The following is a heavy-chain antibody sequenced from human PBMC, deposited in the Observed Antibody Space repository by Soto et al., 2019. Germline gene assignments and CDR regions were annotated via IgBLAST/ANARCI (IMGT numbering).Heavy chain of an antibody. V-gene: IGHV4-59*01. Sequence: QVQLQESGPGLVKPSETLSLTCTVSGGSISSYYWSWIRQPPGTGLEWIGYIYYSGSTNYNPSLRSRVTIAVDTSKNQFSLKLSSVTAADTAVYYCARMRTRWDTARNNWFDPWGQGTLVTVSS. CDR1: GGSISSYY. CDR2: IYYSGST. D-gene: IGHD2-21*02. J-gene: IGHJ5*02. CDR3: ARMRTRWDTARNNWFDP.